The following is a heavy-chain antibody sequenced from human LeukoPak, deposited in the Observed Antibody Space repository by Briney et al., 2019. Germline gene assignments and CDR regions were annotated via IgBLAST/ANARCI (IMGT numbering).Heavy chain of an antibody. Sequence: ASVKVSCKASGGTFSSYAISWVRQAPGQGLEWMGGIIPIFGTANYAQKFQGRVTITADESTSTAYMELRSLRSDDTAVYYCARDPPRYCSSTSCYNSDYWGQGTLVTVSS. CDR3: ARDPPRYCSSTSCYNSDY. CDR1: GGTFSSYA. J-gene: IGHJ4*02. D-gene: IGHD2-2*02. V-gene: IGHV1-69*13. CDR2: IIPIFGTA.